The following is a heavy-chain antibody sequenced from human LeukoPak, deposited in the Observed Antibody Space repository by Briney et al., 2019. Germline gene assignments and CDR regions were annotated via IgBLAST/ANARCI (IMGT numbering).Heavy chain of an antibody. J-gene: IGHJ5*02. V-gene: IGHV4-30-4*01. CDR2: IYYSGST. Sequence: PSQTLSLTCTVSGGSISSGDYYWGWLRQPPGTGLEWVGYIYYSGSTYYNPSLKSRVTISVDTSNNQFSLKLSSVTAADTAVYYCAREALRPSRWFDPWGQGTLVTVSS. D-gene: IGHD4-17*01. CDR3: AREALRPSRWFDP. CDR1: GGSISSGDYY.